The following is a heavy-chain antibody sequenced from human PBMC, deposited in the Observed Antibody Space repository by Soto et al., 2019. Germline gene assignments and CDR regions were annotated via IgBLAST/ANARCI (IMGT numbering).Heavy chain of an antibody. D-gene: IGHD6-19*01. CDR1: GFTFRTYA. J-gene: IGHJ4*02. V-gene: IGHV3-23*01. Sequence: EVQLLESGGGLVQPGVSLRLSCAASGFTFRTYAMSWVRQAPGKGLEWVSGISGSGGSTYYADSVKGRFTISRDNAKNTLYLQMNSLRAEDMAVYYCAKVSVAGPLSYYFDYWGQGTLVTVSS. CDR2: ISGSGGST. CDR3: AKVSVAGPLSYYFDY.